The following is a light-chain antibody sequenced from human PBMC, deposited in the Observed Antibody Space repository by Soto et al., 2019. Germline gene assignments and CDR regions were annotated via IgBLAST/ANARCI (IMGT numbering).Light chain of an antibody. CDR1: QSVSSY. V-gene: IGKV3-11*01. J-gene: IGKJ4*01. Sequence: EIVLTQSPATLSLSPGERATLSCRASQSVSSYLVWYQQKPGQAPRLLIYDASNRATGIPARFSGSGSGTDFPLTISSLEPEDFAVYYCQQRSNWPRSLTFGGGTKVEIK. CDR2: DAS. CDR3: QQRSNWPRSLT.